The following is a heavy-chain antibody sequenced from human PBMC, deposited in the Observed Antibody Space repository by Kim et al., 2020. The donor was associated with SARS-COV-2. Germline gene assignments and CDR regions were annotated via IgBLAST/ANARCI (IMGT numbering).Heavy chain of an antibody. Sequence: SETLSLTCTVSGGSISSYYWSWIRQPPGKGLEWIGYIYYSGSTNYNPSLKSRVTISVDTSKNQFSLKLSSVTAADTAVYYCARENYDFWSGYQRPGVNWFDPWGQGTLVTVSS. V-gene: IGHV4-59*13. D-gene: IGHD3-3*01. CDR2: IYYSGST. J-gene: IGHJ5*02. CDR3: ARENYDFWSGYQRPGVNWFDP. CDR1: GGSISSYY.